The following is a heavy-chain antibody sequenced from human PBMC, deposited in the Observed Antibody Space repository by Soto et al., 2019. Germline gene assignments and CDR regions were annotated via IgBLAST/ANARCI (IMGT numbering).Heavy chain of an antibody. CDR2: ISYDGSQK. J-gene: IGHJ4*02. CDR3: AKDSVEFTTSPTFDH. V-gene: IGHV3-30*18. CDR1: GFTFSDNG. Sequence: QVQLGESGGGVVQPGKSLRLSCEASGFTFSDNGIHWVRQAPGKGLDWVAVISYDGSQKYYADSVKGRFTISRDNSKNSLYLQMNSLRDEDTAVYYCAKDSVEFTTSPTFDHWGQGALVTVSS. D-gene: IGHD1-26*01.